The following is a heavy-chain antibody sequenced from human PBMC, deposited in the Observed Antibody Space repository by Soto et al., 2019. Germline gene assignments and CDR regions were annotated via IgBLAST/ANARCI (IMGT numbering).Heavy chain of an antibody. Sequence: QVQLVQSGAEVKKPGASVKVSCKASGYTFTSYGISWVRQAPGQGLEWMGWISAYNGNTNYAQKLQGRVTMTTDTSASTAYMELRSLRSDDTAVYYCARDRFVLVPAARGNWFDPWGQGTLVTVSS. D-gene: IGHD2-2*01. J-gene: IGHJ5*02. CDR3: ARDRFVLVPAARGNWFDP. V-gene: IGHV1-18*01. CDR1: GYTFTSYG. CDR2: ISAYNGNT.